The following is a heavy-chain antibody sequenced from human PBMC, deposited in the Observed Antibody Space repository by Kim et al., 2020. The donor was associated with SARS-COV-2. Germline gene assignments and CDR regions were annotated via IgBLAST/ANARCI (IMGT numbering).Heavy chain of an antibody. D-gene: IGHD2-15*01. Sequence: GGSLRLSCAASGFSFSSYSMNWVRQAPGKGLEWVSSISSSSSSYIYYADSVKGRFTISRDNAKNSLYLKMNSLRAEDTAVYYCARCSLVDIVVVIAATPATPFDYWGQGTLVTVSS. CDR1: GFSFSSYS. J-gene: IGHJ4*02. V-gene: IGHV3-21*01. CDR3: ARCSLVDIVVVIAATPATPFDY. CDR2: ISSSSSSYI.